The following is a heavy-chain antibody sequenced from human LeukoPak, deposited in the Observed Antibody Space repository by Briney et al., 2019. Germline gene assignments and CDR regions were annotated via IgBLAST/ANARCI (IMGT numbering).Heavy chain of an antibody. D-gene: IGHD6-19*01. Sequence: GGSLRLSCAASGFTFSSYGMHWVRQAPGKGLEWVAVISYDGSNKYYADSVKGRFTISRDNSKNTLYLQMNSLRAEDTAVYYCAKVTRGQWLALDPFDYWGQGTLVTVSS. CDR3: AKVTRGQWLALDPFDY. CDR2: ISYDGSNK. V-gene: IGHV3-30*18. J-gene: IGHJ4*02. CDR1: GFTFSSYG.